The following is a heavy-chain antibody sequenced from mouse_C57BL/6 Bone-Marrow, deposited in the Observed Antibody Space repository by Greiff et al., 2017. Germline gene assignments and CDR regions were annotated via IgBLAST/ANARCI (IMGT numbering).Heavy chain of an antibody. J-gene: IGHJ4*01. CDR2: IYPRSGNS. Sequence: QVQLQQSGAELARPGASVKLSCKASGYTFTSYGISWVKQRTGQGLEWIGEIYPRSGNSYSNEKFKGQATLTADKSSSTAYMELRSLTSEDSAVYFGARREAQALYAMDYWGQGTSVTVSS. V-gene: IGHV1-81*01. CDR3: ARREAQALYAMDY. CDR1: GYTFTSYG. D-gene: IGHD3-2*02.